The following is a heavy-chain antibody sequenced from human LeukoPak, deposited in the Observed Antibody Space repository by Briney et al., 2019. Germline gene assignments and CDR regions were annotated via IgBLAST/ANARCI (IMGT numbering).Heavy chain of an antibody. Sequence: PGGPLRLSCAASGFTFSSYSMNWVRQAPGKGLECLTYISTHTSTIYHADSVKGRFTISRDNAKNSLYQQMSSQSAEDTALYYCQFYSGDYFDYWGQGTLVTVSS. CDR1: GFTFSSYS. J-gene: IGHJ4*02. V-gene: IGHV3-48*01. CDR2: ISTHTSTI. CDR3: QFYSGDYFDY. D-gene: IGHD1-26*01.